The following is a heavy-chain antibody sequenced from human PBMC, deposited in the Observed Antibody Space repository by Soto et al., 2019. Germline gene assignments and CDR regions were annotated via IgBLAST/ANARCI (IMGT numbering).Heavy chain of an antibody. CDR1: DFTFSNAW. V-gene: IGHV3-15*01. CDR2: IKSKTDGGTT. CDR3: TTSRYGDYVDY. Sequence: GGSLRLSCAASDFTFSNAWMSWVRQAPGKGLEWVGRIKSKTDGGTTDYAAPVKGRFTISGHNSKNTLYLQMNSLKTEDTAVYYCTTSRYGDYVDYWGQGTLVTVSS. J-gene: IGHJ4*02. D-gene: IGHD4-17*01.